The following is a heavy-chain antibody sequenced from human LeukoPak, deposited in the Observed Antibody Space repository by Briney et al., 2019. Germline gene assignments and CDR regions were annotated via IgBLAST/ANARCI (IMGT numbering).Heavy chain of an antibody. CDR2: ISAYNGNT. Sequence: ASVKVSCKASGYTFTSYGISWVRQAPGQGLEWMGWISAYNGNTNYAQKLQGRVTMTTDTSTSTAYMELRSLRSDDTAVYYCARDALGYCSGGSCYSHKYYFDYWGQGTLVTVSS. V-gene: IGHV1-18*01. J-gene: IGHJ4*02. D-gene: IGHD2-15*01. CDR3: ARDALGYCSGGSCYSHKYYFDY. CDR1: GYTFTSYG.